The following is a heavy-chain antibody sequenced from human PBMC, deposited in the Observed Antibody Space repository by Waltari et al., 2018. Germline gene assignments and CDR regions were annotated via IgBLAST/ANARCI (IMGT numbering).Heavy chain of an antibody. D-gene: IGHD2-15*01. V-gene: IGHV3-21*01. Sequence: EVQLVGSGGGLVKPGGSLRLSCAASGFTFSSYNMTWVRQAPGPSLLWVSSISSCSSYIYYADSVKGRFTISRDNAKNSLYLQINSRGVEDTAVYYCAREWGVMVGTAGFYFDYWGQGALVTVSS. J-gene: IGHJ4*02. CDR1: GFTFSSYN. CDR2: ISSCSSYI. CDR3: AREWGVMVGTAGFYFDY.